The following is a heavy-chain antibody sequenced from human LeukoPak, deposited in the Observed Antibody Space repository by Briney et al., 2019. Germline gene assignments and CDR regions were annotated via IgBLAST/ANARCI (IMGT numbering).Heavy chain of an antibody. D-gene: IGHD2-2*01. CDR1: GFTFDDYG. Sequence: PGGSLRLSCAASGFTFDDYGMSWVRPAPGKGLEWVSGINWNGGSTGYADSVKGRFTISRDNAKNSLYLQMNSLRAEDTALYYCARIQFRYCSSTSCPAGAFDYWGQGTLVTVSS. J-gene: IGHJ4*02. V-gene: IGHV3-20*04. CDR2: INWNGGST. CDR3: ARIQFRYCSSTSCPAGAFDY.